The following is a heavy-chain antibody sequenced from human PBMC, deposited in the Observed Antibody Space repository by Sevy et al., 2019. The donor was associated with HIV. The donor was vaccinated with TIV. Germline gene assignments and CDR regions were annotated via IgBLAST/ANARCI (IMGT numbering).Heavy chain of an antibody. Sequence: GGSLRLSCAASGFTFNNYAMNWVRQAPGKGLEWVSVISGSGSYTYYADSVKGRFTISRDTSKNTLYLQMNSLRAEDTAVYYCAKEKAMSMYYFHSWGQGTLVTVSS. V-gene: IGHV3-23*01. CDR1: GFTFNNYA. D-gene: IGHD3-10*02. CDR3: AKEKAMSMYYFHS. J-gene: IGHJ4*02. CDR2: ISGSGSYT.